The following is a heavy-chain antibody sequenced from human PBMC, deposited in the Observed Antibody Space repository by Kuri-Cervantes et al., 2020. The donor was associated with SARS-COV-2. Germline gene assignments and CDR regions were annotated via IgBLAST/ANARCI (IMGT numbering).Heavy chain of an antibody. Sequence: SETLSLTCTVSGGSISSSSYYWSWIRQPPGKGLEWIGYIYYSGSTNYNPSLKSRVTISVDTSKNQSSLKLSSVTAADTAVYYCARAPGDYYGFEGYFDYWGQGTLVTVSS. CDR2: IYYSGST. V-gene: IGHV4-61*01. D-gene: IGHD3-10*01. CDR1: GGSISSSSYY. CDR3: ARAPGDYYGFEGYFDY. J-gene: IGHJ4*02.